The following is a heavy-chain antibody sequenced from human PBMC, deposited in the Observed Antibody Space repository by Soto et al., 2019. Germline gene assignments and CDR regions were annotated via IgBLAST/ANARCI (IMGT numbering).Heavy chain of an antibody. CDR1: GYSFTSYW. Sequence: GESLKISCKGSGYSFTSYWIGWVRQMPGKDLKWMWIIYPGYSDIIYNATFQGQITISADKSISTAYLQWSSLQDSDSAMYYCARAPSISGSPRNIWGQGTMVTVSS. J-gene: IGHJ3*02. V-gene: IGHV5-51*01. D-gene: IGHD1-26*01. CDR3: ARAPSISGSPRNI. CDR2: IYPGYSDI.